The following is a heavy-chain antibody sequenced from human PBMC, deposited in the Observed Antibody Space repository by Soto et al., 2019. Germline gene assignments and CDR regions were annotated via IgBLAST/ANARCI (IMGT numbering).Heavy chain of an antibody. V-gene: IGHV3-21*06. Sequence: GGSLRLSCAASGFTFTRYSMNWVRQAPGKGLEWVSSISSTTNYIYYGDSMKGRFTISRDNAKNSLYLEMNSLRAEDTAVYYCARESEDLTSNFDYWSQGTLVTVSS. CDR3: ARESEDLTSNFDY. CDR1: GFTFTRYS. CDR2: ISSTTNYI. J-gene: IGHJ4*02.